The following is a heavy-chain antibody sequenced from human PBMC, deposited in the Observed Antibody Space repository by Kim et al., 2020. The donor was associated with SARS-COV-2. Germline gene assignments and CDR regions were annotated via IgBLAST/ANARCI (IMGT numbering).Heavy chain of an antibody. V-gene: IGHV1-18*01. CDR3: ARDKGDLVGATFDY. D-gene: IGHD1-26*01. J-gene: IGHJ4*02. Sequence: AQKLQGRVTMTTDTSTSTAYMELRSLRSDDTAVYYCARDKGDLVGATFDYWGQGTLVTVSS.